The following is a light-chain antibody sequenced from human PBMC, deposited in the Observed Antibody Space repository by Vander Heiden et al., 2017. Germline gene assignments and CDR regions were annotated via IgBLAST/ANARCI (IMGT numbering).Light chain of an antibody. J-gene: IGLJ2*01. CDR2: EVS. V-gene: IGLV2-8*01. CDR1: SSDVGGSNY. CDR3: SSYAGSNIL. Sequence: QSALTQPPSASGSPAPSVTISCTGTSSDVGGSNYVSWYQQHPGKAPKLMIYEVSKRPSGVPDRFSGSKSGNTASLTVSGLQAEDEADYYCSSYAGSNILFGGGTKLTVL.